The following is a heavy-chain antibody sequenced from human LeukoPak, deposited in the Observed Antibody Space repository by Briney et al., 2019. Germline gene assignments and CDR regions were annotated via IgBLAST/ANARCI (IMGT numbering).Heavy chain of an antibody. V-gene: IGHV3-23*01. Sequence: GGSLRLSCAASGFIFSTYAMSWVRQAPGKGLEWVSGISGSGDSTYYADSVKGRFTISRDNSKNTLYLQMNGPRAEDTAVYYCAKGYPTSLDYWGQGTLVTVSS. CDR3: AKGYPTSLDY. D-gene: IGHD1-26*01. CDR1: GFIFSTYA. J-gene: IGHJ4*02. CDR2: ISGSGDST.